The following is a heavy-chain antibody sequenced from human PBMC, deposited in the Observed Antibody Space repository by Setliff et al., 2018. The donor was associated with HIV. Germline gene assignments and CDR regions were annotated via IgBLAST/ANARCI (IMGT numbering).Heavy chain of an antibody. CDR3: ARMATVYYYYMDV. J-gene: IGHJ6*03. V-gene: IGHV7-4-1*02. CDR1: GYTFTSYA. CDR2: INTNTGNP. D-gene: IGHD4-4*01. Sequence: ASVQVSCKASGYTFTSYAMNWVRQAPGQGLEWMGWINTNTGNPTYAQGFTGRFVFSLDTSVSTAYLQISSLKAEDTAVYYCARMATVYYYYMDVWGKGTTVTVSS.